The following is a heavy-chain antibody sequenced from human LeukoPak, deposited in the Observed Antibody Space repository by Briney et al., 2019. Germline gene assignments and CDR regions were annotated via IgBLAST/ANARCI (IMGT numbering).Heavy chain of an antibody. J-gene: IGHJ3*02. CDR2: IKQDGREK. Sequence: PGGSLRLSCAASGFTFSSYWMSWVRQAPGKGLERVANIKQDGREKYYVDSVKGRFPISRDNAKNSLYLQMNSLRAEDTAVYYRARGRPRGAFDIWGQGTMVTVSS. D-gene: IGHD6-6*01. CDR3: ARGRPRGAFDI. V-gene: IGHV3-7*01. CDR1: GFTFSSYW.